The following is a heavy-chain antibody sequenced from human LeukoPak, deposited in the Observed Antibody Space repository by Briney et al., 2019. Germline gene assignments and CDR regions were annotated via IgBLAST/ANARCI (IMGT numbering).Heavy chain of an antibody. J-gene: IGHJ6*02. Sequence: GGSLRLSCAASGFTFSSYAMHWVRQAPGKGLEWVAVISYDGSNKYYADSVKGRFTISRDNSKNTPYLQMNSLRAEGTAVYYCARGPERTGVGTRYYYDMDVWGQGTTVTVSS. CDR3: ARGPERTGVGTRYYYDMDV. CDR2: ISYDGSNK. D-gene: IGHD2-8*01. CDR1: GFTFSSYA. V-gene: IGHV3-30-3*01.